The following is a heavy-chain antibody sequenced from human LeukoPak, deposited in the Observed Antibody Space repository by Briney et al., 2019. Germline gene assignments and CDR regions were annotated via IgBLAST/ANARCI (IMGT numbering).Heavy chain of an antibody. CDR2: ISSSSSSYI. Sequence: GGSLRLSCAASGFTFSSYSMNRVRQAPGKGLEWISSISSSSSSYIYYADSVKGRFTISRDNANNSLYLQMNSLRAEDTAVYYCARDLDCSGGSCYLFDYWGQGTLVTVSS. V-gene: IGHV3-21*01. CDR3: ARDLDCSGGSCYLFDY. D-gene: IGHD2-15*01. J-gene: IGHJ4*02. CDR1: GFTFSSYS.